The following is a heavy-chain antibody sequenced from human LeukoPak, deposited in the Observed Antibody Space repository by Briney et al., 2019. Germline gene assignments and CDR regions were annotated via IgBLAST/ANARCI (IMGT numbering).Heavy chain of an antibody. V-gene: IGHV4-59*12. CDR1: GGSISSYY. CDR3: ARERGFYDFWSGYPNWFDP. Sequence: SESLSLTCTVSGGSISSYYWNWIRQPPGKGLEWIGYIYYSGTTNYNPSLKSRVSMSVDTSKNQFSLKLSSVTAADTAVYYCARERGFYDFWSGYPNWFDPWGQGTLVTVSS. CDR2: IYYSGTT. D-gene: IGHD3-3*01. J-gene: IGHJ5*02.